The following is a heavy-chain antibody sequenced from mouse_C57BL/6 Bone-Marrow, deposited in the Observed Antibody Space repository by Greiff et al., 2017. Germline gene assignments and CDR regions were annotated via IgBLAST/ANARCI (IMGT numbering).Heavy chain of an antibody. D-gene: IGHD2-3*01. Sequence: EVKVVESGGGLVKPGGSLKLSCAASGFTFSSYTMSWVRQTPEKRLEWVATISGGGGNTYYPDSVKGRFTISRDNAKNTLYLQMSSLRSEDTALYYCARDGYYVNYWGQGTTLTVSS. J-gene: IGHJ2*01. V-gene: IGHV5-9*01. CDR3: ARDGYYVNY. CDR2: ISGGGGNT. CDR1: GFTFSSYT.